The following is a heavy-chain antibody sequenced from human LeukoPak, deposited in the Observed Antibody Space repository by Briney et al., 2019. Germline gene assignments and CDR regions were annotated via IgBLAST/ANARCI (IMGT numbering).Heavy chain of an antibody. CDR3: AKRGGIAVAGTAPYYFDY. CDR2: IGGSGGST. V-gene: IGHV3-23*01. D-gene: IGHD6-19*01. Sequence: GGSLRLSCAASGFTFSSYAMSWVRQAPGKGLEWVSGIGGSGGSTYYADSVKGRFTISRDNSKNTLYLQMNSLRAEDTAVFYCAKRGGIAVAGTAPYYFDYWGQGTLATVSS. CDR1: GFTFSSYA. J-gene: IGHJ4*02.